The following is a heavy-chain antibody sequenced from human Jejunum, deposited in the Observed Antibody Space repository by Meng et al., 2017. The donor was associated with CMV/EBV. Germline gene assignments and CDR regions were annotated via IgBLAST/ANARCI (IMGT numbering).Heavy chain of an antibody. D-gene: IGHD3-9*01. Sequence: FTFSTYAMHWVRQAPGKGLEWVALISYDGDNQFYADSVKGRFTISRDNSKKTLYLQMNSLRADDTAVYYSARAGDFDWLLLVYWGQGTLVTVSS. CDR2: ISYDGDNQ. V-gene: IGHV3-30*04. CDR3: ARAGDFDWLLLVY. J-gene: IGHJ4*02. CDR1: FTFSTYA.